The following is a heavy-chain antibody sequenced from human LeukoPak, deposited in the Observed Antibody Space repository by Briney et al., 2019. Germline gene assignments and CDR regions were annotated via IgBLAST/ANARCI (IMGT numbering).Heavy chain of an antibody. Sequence: SETLSLTCTVSGDSISSDNYYWSWIRQPPGKGLEWIGYIHYSGNTYYNPSLKSRVSISVDTSKNQFSLKVNSVTAADTAMCFCARVNFSWSSMAFDIWGQGTMVTVSS. V-gene: IGHV4-30-4*01. J-gene: IGHJ3*02. D-gene: IGHD6-13*01. CDR2: IHYSGNT. CDR3: ARVNFSWSSMAFDI. CDR1: GDSISSDNYY.